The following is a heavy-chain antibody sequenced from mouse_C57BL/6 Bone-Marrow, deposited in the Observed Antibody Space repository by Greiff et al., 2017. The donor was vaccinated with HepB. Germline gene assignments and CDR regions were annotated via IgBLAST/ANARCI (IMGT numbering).Heavy chain of an antibody. CDR3: ARRIYLYAMDY. CDR1: GYTFTDYY. J-gene: IGHJ4*01. Sequence: VQLQQSGPELVKPGASVKISCKASGYTFTDYYMNWVKQSHGKSLEWIGDINPNNGGTSYNQKFKGKATLTVDKSSSTAYMELRSLTSEDSAVYYCARRIYLYAMDYWGQGTSVTVSS. CDR2: INPNNGGT. D-gene: IGHD5-5*01. V-gene: IGHV1-26*01.